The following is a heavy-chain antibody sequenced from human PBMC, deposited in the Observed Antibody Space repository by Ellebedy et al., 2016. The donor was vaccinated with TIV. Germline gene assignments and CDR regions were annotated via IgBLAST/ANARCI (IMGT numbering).Heavy chain of an antibody. Sequence: MPSETLSLTCTVSGGSINGFFCSWIRQAPGRGLEWLGYVFYTGNTYYNPSLKSRVTISVDTSKNQFSLKLRSVTAADTAMYYCARHIVVPTPGFDYWGQGALVTVSS. D-gene: IGHD1-26*01. J-gene: IGHJ4*02. CDR2: VFYTGNT. CDR3: ARHIVVPTPGFDY. CDR1: GGSINGFF. V-gene: IGHV4-59*01.